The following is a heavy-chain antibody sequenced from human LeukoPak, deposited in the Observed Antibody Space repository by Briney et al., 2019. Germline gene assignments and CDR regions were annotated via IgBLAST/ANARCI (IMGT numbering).Heavy chain of an antibody. Sequence: SETLSLTCAVYGGSFSGYYWSWIRQPPGKGLEWIGEIYHSGSTNYNPSLKSRVTISVDTSKNQFSLKLSSVTAADTALYYCAGGPGIAAADWGQGTLVTVSS. CDR1: GGSFSGYY. CDR2: IYHSGST. D-gene: IGHD6-13*01. V-gene: IGHV4-34*01. J-gene: IGHJ1*01. CDR3: AGGPGIAAAD.